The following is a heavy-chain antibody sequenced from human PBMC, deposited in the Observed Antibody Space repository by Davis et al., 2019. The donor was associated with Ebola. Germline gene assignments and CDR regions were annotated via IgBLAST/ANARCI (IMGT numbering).Heavy chain of an antibody. D-gene: IGHD2-2*01. Sequence: PSETLSLTCTVSGGFISSGGYYWSWIRQHPGKGLEWIGYIYYTGSTYYNPSLKSRVTISVDTSKNQFSLTLSSVTAADTAVYYCARGEVVPAAMSVGSDYYYGMDVWGQGTTVTVSS. V-gene: IGHV4-31*03. CDR2: IYYTGST. CDR3: ARGEVVPAAMSVGSDYYYGMDV. J-gene: IGHJ6*02. CDR1: GGFISSGGYY.